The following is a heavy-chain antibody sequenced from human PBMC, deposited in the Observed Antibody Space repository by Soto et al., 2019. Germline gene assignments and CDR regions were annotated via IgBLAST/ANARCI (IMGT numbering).Heavy chain of an antibody. CDR1: GGSISSSSYY. CDR2: IYYSGST. Sequence: SETLSLTXTVSGGSISSSSYYWGWIRQPPGKGLEWIGSIYYSGSTYYNPSLKSRVTISVDTSKNQFSLKLSSVTAADTAVYYCASGIAAAEAGGWFDPWGQGTLVTVSS. J-gene: IGHJ5*02. CDR3: ASGIAAAEAGGWFDP. V-gene: IGHV4-39*01. D-gene: IGHD6-13*01.